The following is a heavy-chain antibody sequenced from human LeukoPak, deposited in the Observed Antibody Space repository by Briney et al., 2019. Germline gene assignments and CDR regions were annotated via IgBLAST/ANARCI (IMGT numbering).Heavy chain of an antibody. CDR3: AKDRSSQYDFWSGSFSHYYYYYMDV. D-gene: IGHD3-3*01. J-gene: IGHJ6*03. Sequence: GGSLRLSCAASGFTFSSYAMSWVRQAPGKGLEWVSAISGGSADYADSVKGRFSISIDNSKNTLYLQMNSLRAEDTAVYYCAKDRSSQYDFWSGSFSHYYYYYMDVWGKGTTVTVSS. V-gene: IGHV3-23*01. CDR1: GFTFSSYA. CDR2: ISGGSA.